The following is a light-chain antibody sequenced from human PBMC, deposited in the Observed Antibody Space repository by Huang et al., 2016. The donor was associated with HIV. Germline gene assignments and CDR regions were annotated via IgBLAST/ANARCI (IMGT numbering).Light chain of an antibody. CDR2: GSS. Sequence: EIVMTQSPATLSVSPGERVPLTCRASQSVSSYLAWYQQKPGQAPRLLIYGSSTRATGIPARFSGSGSGTEFTLTISSLQSEDFAVYYCQQYNDWPLFGQGTKVEIK. CDR1: QSVSSY. V-gene: IGKV3-15*01. CDR3: QQYNDWPL. J-gene: IGKJ1*01.